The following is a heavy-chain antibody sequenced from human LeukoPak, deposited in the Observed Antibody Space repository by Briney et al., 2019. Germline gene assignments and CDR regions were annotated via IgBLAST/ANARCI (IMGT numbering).Heavy chain of an antibody. CDR1: GGTFSSYA. J-gene: IGHJ6*03. D-gene: IGHD3-22*01. V-gene: IGHV1-69*13. Sequence: GASVKVSCKASGGTFSSYAISWVRQAPGQGLEWMGGIIPIFGTANYAQKFQGRVTITADESTSTAYMELSSLRSEDTAVYYCAGGVGSGYFYYYYYMDVWGKGTTVTISS. CDR2: IIPIFGTA. CDR3: AGGVGSGYFYYYYYMDV.